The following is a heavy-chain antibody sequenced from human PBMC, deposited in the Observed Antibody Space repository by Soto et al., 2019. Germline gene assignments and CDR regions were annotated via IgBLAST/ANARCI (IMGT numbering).Heavy chain of an antibody. CDR2: ISGSGGST. J-gene: IGHJ3*02. Sequence: EVQLLESGGGLVQPGGSLRLSCAASGFTFSSYAMSWVRQAPGKGLEWVSAISGSGGSTYYADSVKGRFTISRDNSKNTLYLQMNSLRAEDTAVYYCAKGNVYCSSTSCYEPSDAFDIWGQGTMVTVSS. CDR1: GFTFSSYA. V-gene: IGHV3-23*01. D-gene: IGHD2-2*01. CDR3: AKGNVYCSSTSCYEPSDAFDI.